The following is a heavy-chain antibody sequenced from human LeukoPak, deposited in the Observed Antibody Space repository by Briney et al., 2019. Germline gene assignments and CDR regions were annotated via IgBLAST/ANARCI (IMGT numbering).Heavy chain of an antibody. Sequence: GGSLRLSCTASGFTFSRYSMNCIRQAPGKGLEWVSSISSSSNYIYYADSVKGRFTISRDNAKNSLYLQMNSLRTEDTAVYYCAKVGPNLLRYFDWLSPFDYWGQGTLVTVSS. CDR3: AKVGPNLLRYFDWLSPFDY. CDR1: GFTFSRYS. CDR2: ISSSSNYI. D-gene: IGHD3-9*01. V-gene: IGHV3-21*01. J-gene: IGHJ4*02.